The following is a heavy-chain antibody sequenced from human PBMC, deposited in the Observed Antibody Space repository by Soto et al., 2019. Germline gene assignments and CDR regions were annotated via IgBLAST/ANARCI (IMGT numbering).Heavy chain of an antibody. V-gene: IGHV3-64*01. CDR2: ISSNGGST. CDR1: GWTFSRYA. CDR3: ARHGDYGMNAFDI. Sequence: GESLKISGAASGWTFSRYAMHWVRQAPGKGLEYVSAISSNGGSTYYANSVKGRFTISRDNSKNTLYLQMGSLRAEDMAVYYCARHGDYGMNAFDIWGQGTMVTVSS. D-gene: IGHD4-17*01. J-gene: IGHJ3*02.